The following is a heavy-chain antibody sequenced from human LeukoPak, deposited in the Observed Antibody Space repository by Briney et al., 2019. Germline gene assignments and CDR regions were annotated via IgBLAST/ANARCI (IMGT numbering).Heavy chain of an antibody. V-gene: IGHV4-39*01. CDR2: IYYSGST. CDR3: ARRTYGDCRRFDY. J-gene: IGHJ4*02. CDR1: GGSISSGGSY. D-gene: IGHD4-17*01. Sequence: SETLSLTCTVSGGSISSGGSYWDWIRQPPGKGLEWIGSIYYSGSTYYTPSLKSRVTISVDISKNQFSLKLSSVTAADTAVYYCARRTYGDCRRFDYWGQGTLVTVSS.